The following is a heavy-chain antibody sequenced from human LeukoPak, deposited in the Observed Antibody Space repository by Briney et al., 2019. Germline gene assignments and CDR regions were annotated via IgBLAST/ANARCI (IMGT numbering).Heavy chain of an antibody. D-gene: IGHD3-22*01. Sequence: PSETLSLTCTVSGGSISSYYWSWIRQPPGKGLEWIGDIYYSGSTNYNPSLKSRVTISVDTSKNQFSLRLSSVTAADAAVYYCARTYDSSPTDAFDIWGQGTMVTVSS. V-gene: IGHV4-59*08. CDR2: IYYSGST. J-gene: IGHJ3*02. CDR1: GGSISSYY. CDR3: ARTYDSSPTDAFDI.